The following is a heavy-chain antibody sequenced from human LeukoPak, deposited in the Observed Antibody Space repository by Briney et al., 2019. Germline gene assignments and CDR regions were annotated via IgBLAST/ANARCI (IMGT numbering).Heavy chain of an antibody. CDR2: IYYSGST. V-gene: IGHV4-59*01. CDR1: GGSISSYY. Sequence: SETLSLTCTVSGGSISSYYWSWIRQPPGKGLEWIGYIYYSGSTNYNPSLKSRVTISLDTSKNQFSLKLSSVTAADTAVYYCXXXGDSYGYAYWGQGTLVTVSS. CDR3: XXXGDSYGYAY. J-gene: IGHJ4*02. D-gene: IGHD5-18*01.